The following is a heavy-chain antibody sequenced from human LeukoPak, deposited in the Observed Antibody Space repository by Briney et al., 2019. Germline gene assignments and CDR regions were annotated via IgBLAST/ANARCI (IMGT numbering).Heavy chain of an antibody. D-gene: IGHD3-10*01. CDR2: IIPILGRA. J-gene: IGHJ4*02. CDR1: GGTFSSYT. CDR3: AREVTMVRGVIITPYLDY. V-gene: IGHV1-69*08. Sequence: SVKVSCKASGGTFSSYTICWVRQTPEQGLEWMGRIIPILGRANYAQKFQGGVTITADNSTSTAYMELSSLRSEDTAVYYCAREVTMVRGVIITPYLDYWGQGTLVTVSS.